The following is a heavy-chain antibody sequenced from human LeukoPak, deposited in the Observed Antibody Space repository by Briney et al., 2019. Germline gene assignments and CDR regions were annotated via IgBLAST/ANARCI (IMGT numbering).Heavy chain of an antibody. V-gene: IGHV4-59*01. CDR2: IYYSGST. D-gene: IGHD3-22*01. J-gene: IGHJ3*02. Sequence: SETLSLTCTVSGGSISSYYWSWIRQPPGKGLEWIGYIYYSGSTNYNPSLRSRVTISVDTSKNQFSLKLSSVTAADTAVYYCARWGGGEYYYDSSGYYPRSDAFDIWGQGTMVTVSS. CDR1: GGSISSYY. CDR3: ARWGGGEYYYDSSGYYPRSDAFDI.